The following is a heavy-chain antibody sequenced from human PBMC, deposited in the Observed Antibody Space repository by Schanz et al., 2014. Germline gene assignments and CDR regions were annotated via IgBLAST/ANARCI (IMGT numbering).Heavy chain of an antibody. J-gene: IGHJ4*02. V-gene: IGHV3-23*04. D-gene: IGHD3-10*01. Sequence: EVQLVESGGVVVQPGGSLRLSCAASGFTFSSYAMSWVRQAPGKGLEWVSHIVGSGDSTYYADSVKGRFTISRDNSKNTLYLQMNSLRAEDTAVYYCAKDDVWASGSYYDYWGQGTLVTVSS. CDR3: AKDDVWASGSYYDY. CDR1: GFTFSSYA. CDR2: IVGSGDST.